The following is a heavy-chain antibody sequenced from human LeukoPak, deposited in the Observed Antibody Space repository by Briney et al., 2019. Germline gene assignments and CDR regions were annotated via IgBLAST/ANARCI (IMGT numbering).Heavy chain of an antibody. CDR3: ARDSGTTGEVKFDP. D-gene: IGHD3-10*01. V-gene: IGHV4-4*07. CDR1: GDSISSLF. J-gene: IGHJ5*02. Sequence: PSETLSLTCTVSGDSISSLFLSWIRQPAGKGLEWIGRIYGGRSTTYNPSLKSRVTMSVDTSKNQFSLKLTSVTAADTAVYYCARDSGTTGEVKFDPWGHGILVTVSS. CDR2: IYGGRST.